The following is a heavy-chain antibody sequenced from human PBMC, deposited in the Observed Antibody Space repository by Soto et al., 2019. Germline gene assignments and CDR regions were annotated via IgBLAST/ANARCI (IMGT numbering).Heavy chain of an antibody. CDR1: GFAFSSYA. D-gene: IGHD2-2*02. V-gene: IGHV3-30-3*01. Sequence: GGSLRLSCAASGFAFSSYAMHWVRQAPGKGLEWVAVISYDGSNKYYADSVKGRFTISRDNSKNTLYLQMNSLRAEDTAVYYCARDCSSTSCYRAFDIWGQGTMVTVSS. CDR2: ISYDGSNK. CDR3: ARDCSSTSCYRAFDI. J-gene: IGHJ3*02.